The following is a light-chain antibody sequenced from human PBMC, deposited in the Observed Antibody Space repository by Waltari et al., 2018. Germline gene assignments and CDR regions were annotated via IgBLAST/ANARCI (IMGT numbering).Light chain of an antibody. CDR2: KVS. Sequence: DIVMTQTPLSLPVTLGQPASISCRSSRGLVHSNGNTYLSWLQQRPGQPPRLLIYKVSNRVPGVPDRFSGSGAGTEFTQKISRVEAEDVGTYYCMQAKEFPRALGRGTKVEIK. J-gene: IGKJ1*01. V-gene: IGKV2-24*01. CDR1: RGLVHSNGNTY. CDR3: MQAKEFPRA.